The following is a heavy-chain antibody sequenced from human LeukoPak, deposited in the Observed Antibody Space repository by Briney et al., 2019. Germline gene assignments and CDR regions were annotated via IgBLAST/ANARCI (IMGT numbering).Heavy chain of an antibody. CDR3: AKSLSSRGLIIPKTTRYFDY. V-gene: IGHV3-11*04. D-gene: IGHD3-10*01. CDR1: GFTFSDYH. J-gene: IGHJ4*02. CDR2: MSSSSLTI. Sequence: GGSLRLSCAASGFTFSDYHMTWIRQAPGKGLEWVSYMSSSSLTIYYADSVKGRFTISRDNAKNSLYLQMNSLRAEDTAVYYCAKSLSSRGLIIPKTTRYFDYWGQGTLVTVSS.